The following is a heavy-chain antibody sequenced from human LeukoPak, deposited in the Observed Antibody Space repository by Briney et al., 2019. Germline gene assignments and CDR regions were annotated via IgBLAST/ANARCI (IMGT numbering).Heavy chain of an antibody. J-gene: IGHJ6*03. CDR2: INTDGSST. V-gene: IGHV3-74*01. CDR3: ARADFWSGYNYYYYYMDV. Sequence: GGSLRLSCAASGFTFSSYWMHWVRQAPGKGLVWVSRINTDGSSTSYADSVKGRFTISRDNAKNTLYLQMNSLRAEDTAVYYCARADFWSGYNYYYYYMDVWGKGTTVTVSS. CDR1: GFTFSSYW. D-gene: IGHD3-3*01.